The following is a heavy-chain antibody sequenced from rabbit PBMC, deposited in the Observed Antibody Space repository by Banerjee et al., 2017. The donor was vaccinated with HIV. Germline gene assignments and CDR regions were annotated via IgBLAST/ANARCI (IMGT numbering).Heavy chain of an antibody. CDR3: VRDLPYAADAVYGYATYGMDL. J-gene: IGHJ6*01. Sequence: QEQLVESGGGLVQPGGSLKLSCKASGFDFSSYGVSWVRQAPGKGLEWIGYIGPVFGSTYYASWVNGRFTISSHNAQNTLYLQLNSLTAADTATYFCVRDLPYAADAVYGYATYGMDLWGPGTLVTVS. V-gene: IGHV1S47*01. CDR2: IGPVFGST. CDR1: GFDFSSYG. D-gene: IGHD6-1*01.